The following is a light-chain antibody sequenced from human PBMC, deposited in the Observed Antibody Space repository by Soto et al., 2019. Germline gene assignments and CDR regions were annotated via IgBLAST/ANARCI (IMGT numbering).Light chain of an antibody. CDR3: QQYVSSRYT. V-gene: IGKV3-20*01. CDR2: GAS. CDR1: QSVGSSY. J-gene: IGKJ2*01. Sequence: EIVLTQSPGTLSLSPGDRATLSCRASQSVGSSYLAWYQQKPGQAPRLLIYGASSRATGIPDRFSGSGSGTDFPLTISRLEPEDFAVYYCQQYVSSRYTFGQGTKLEIK.